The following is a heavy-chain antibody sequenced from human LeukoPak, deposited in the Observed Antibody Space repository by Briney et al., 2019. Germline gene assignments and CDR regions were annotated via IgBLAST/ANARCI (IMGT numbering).Heavy chain of an antibody. D-gene: IGHD1-26*01. J-gene: IGHJ6*03. CDR1: GGAINSGSYY. Sequence: PSETLSLTCTVSGGAINSGSYYWSWIRQSAGKGLEWIGRIYTSGTTNSNPSLKSRVTISVDTSKNQFSLKLSSVTAADTAVYYCARNLRYSGSYGVFYYMDVWGKGTTVTVSS. V-gene: IGHV4-61*02. CDR3: ARNLRYSGSYGVFYYMDV. CDR2: IYTSGTT.